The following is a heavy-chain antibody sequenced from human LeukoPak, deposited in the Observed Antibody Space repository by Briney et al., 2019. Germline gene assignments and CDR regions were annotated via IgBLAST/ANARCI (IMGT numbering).Heavy chain of an antibody. CDR1: GGSFSGYY. V-gene: IGHV4-34*01. CDR2: INHSGST. CDR3: ARTYYYGMDV. J-gene: IGHJ6*02. Sequence: SETLSLTCAVYGGSFSGYYWSWIRQPPGKGLEWIGEINHSGSTNYNPSLKSRVTISVDTSKNQFSLKLSSVTAADTAVYYCARTYYYGMDVWGQGTTVTVSS.